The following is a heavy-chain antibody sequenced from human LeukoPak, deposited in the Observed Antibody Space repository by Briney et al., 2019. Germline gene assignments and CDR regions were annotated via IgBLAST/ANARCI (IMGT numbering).Heavy chain of an antibody. Sequence: SETLSLTCTVSGGSISSYYWSWIRQPPGKGLEWIGYIYYSGSTNYNPSLKSRVTISVDTPKNQFSLKLSSVTAADTAVYYCARTVAGTYQHWGQGTLVTVSS. CDR2: IYYSGST. CDR1: GGSISSYY. CDR3: ARTVAGTYQH. V-gene: IGHV4-59*01. J-gene: IGHJ1*01. D-gene: IGHD6-19*01.